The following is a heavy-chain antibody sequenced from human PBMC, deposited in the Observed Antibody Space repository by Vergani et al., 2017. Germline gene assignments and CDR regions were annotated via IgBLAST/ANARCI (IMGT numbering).Heavy chain of an antibody. CDR1: GFTFSNYW. CDR3: ARGPYCSGGSCSAFDY. CDR2: IKYGGSEK. D-gene: IGHD2-15*01. Sequence: EVQLLESGGGLVQPGGSLRLSCAASGFTFSNYWMSWVRQAPGEGLEWVANIKYGGSEKYYVDSVKGRFTISRDDAKKSLYLQMNSLRVEDTAVYYCARGPYCSGGSCSAFDYWGQGTLVTVSS. J-gene: IGHJ4*02. V-gene: IGHV3-7*01.